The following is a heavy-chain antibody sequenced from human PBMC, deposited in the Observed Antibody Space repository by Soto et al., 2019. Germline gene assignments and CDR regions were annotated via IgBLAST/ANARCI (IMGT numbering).Heavy chain of an antibody. CDR2: MNANSGDT. D-gene: IGHD2-2*01. CDR3: ARDSTSPDY. J-gene: IGHJ4*02. CDR1: GYIFISND. Sequence: VASVKVSCKASGYIFISNDITWVRQAPGQGLEWMGWMNANSGDTAYAQKFQGRITMTRNTSINTAYMELRSLTFEDTAIYYCARDSTSPDYWGPGTQVTVSS. V-gene: IGHV1-8*01.